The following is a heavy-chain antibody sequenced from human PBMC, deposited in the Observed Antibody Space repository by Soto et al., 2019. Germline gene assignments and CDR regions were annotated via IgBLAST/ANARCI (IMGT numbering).Heavy chain of an antibody. CDR2: IYPGDSDT. J-gene: IGHJ6*02. V-gene: IGHV5-51*01. CDR3: ARGGYCSSTSCYALYYYYYGMDV. D-gene: IGHD2-2*01. Sequence: PGESLKISCKGSGYSFTSYWIGWVRQMPGKGLEWMGIIYPGDSDTRYSPSFQGQVTISADKSISTAYLQWSSLKALDTAMYYCARGGYCSSTSCYALYYYYYGMDVWGQGTTVTVSS. CDR1: GYSFTSYW.